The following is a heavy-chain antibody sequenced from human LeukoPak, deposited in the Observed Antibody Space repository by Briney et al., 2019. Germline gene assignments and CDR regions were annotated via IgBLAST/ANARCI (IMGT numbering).Heavy chain of an antibody. CDR1: GFTFSSHA. D-gene: IGHD5-18*01. CDR2: ISYDGSNK. V-gene: IGHV3-30-3*01. J-gene: IGHJ4*02. Sequence: GRSLRLSCAASGFTFSSHAIHWVRQAPGKGLEWVAIISYDGSNKDYADSVKGRFTISRDNSKNTLYLQMNSLRAEDTAVYYCAREYSALYFDYWGQGTLVTVSS. CDR3: AREYSALYFDY.